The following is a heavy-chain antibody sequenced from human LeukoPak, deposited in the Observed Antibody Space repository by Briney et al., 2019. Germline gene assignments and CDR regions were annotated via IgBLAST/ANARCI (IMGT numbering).Heavy chain of an antibody. V-gene: IGHV4-39*01. D-gene: IGHD3-10*01. CDR2: IYYSGST. CDR1: GGSISSSSYY. Sequence: ETLSLTCTVSGGSISSSSYYWGWIRQPPGKGLEWIGSIYYSGSTYYNPSLKSRVTISVDTSKNQFSLQLNSVTPEDTAVYYCARGSYYNPPEGDFDYWGQGILVTVSS. J-gene: IGHJ4*02. CDR3: ARGSYYNPPEGDFDY.